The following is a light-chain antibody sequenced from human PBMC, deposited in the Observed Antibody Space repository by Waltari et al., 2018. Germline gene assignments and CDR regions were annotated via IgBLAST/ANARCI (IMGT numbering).Light chain of an antibody. CDR1: SLRSYY. V-gene: IGLV3-19*01. CDR2: DKN. CDR3: HSRDASGVAGS. J-gene: IGLJ2*01. Sequence: SSELTQDPAVSVALGQTVRITCQGDSLRSYYASWYQPRPGQAPILVIYDKNNRPSGVPDRFSASSSNNTGSLTITGAQAEDEASYYCHSRDASGVAGSFGGGTKLTVL.